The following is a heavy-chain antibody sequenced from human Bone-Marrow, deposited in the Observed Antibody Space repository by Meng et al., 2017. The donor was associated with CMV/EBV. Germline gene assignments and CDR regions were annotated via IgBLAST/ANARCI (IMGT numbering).Heavy chain of an antibody. D-gene: IGHD2/OR15-2a*01. CDR3: AGDPLVNRGAFDS. Sequence: SETLSLTCTVSGGSISSYYWSWIRQPPGKGLEWIGYIYYSGSTNYNPSLKSRVTVSVDTSKNRFSLKLSPVTAADTAVYYCAGDPLVNRGAFDSWGQGTMVTVSS. CDR2: IYYSGST. V-gene: IGHV4-59*01. J-gene: IGHJ3*02. CDR1: GGSISSYY.